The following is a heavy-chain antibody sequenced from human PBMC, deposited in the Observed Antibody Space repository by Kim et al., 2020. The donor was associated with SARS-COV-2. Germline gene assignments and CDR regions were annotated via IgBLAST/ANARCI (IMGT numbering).Heavy chain of an antibody. CDR3: VHGHWCDY. Sequence: GGSLRLSCAASGFTFSSLPMTWVRQAPGKGLEWVSTITDSGANAYYSDSVKGRFTISRDNPQNTLYLQMSDLRADDTAIYYCVHGHWCDYWGQGTLVTVS. V-gene: IGHV3-23*01. J-gene: IGHJ4*02. CDR2: ITDSGANA. CDR1: GFTFSSLP. D-gene: IGHD2-8*02.